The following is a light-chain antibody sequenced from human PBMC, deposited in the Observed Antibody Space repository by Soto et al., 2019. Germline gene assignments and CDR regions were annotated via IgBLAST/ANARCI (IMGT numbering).Light chain of an antibody. CDR3: QQYDAYPLS. CDR1: QDISNY. V-gene: IGKV1-33*01. J-gene: IGKJ4*01. CDR2: DAF. Sequence: DIQMTQSPSSLSASVGDSLTITYQASQDISNYVNWYQQKPGKAPKLLIFDAFHLETVVSSRFSGSGSGTDFTFTISSLQPEDLATYYCQQYDAYPLSFGGGNKVEIK.